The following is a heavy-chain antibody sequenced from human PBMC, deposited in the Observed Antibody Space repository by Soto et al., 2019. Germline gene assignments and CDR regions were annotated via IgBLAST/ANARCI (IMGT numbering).Heavy chain of an antibody. CDR2: IGNDGREK. V-gene: IGHV3-33*07. D-gene: IGHD3-3*01. CDR3: ATLNLYYHSLDV. J-gene: IGHJ3*01. CDR1: GFTFSRFG. Sequence: LRLSCAASGFTFSRFGMNWVRQAPGKGLEWVSVIGNDGREKYYADSVKGRFTISRDNSKNTLFLQMNSLRVEDTAVYYCATLNLYYHSLDVWGQGTMVTVSS.